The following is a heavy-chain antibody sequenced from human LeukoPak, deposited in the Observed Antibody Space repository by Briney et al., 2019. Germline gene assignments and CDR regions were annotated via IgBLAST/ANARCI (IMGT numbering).Heavy chain of an antibody. V-gene: IGHV3-48*03. Sequence: GGSLRLSCAASGFTFSSYEMNWVRQAPGKGLEWVSYISSSGSTIYYADSVKGRFTISRDNAKNSLYLQMNSLRAEDTAVYYCARGRLGTRVRHYYMDVWGKGTTVTVSS. D-gene: IGHD1-1*01. CDR1: GFTFSSYE. CDR3: ARGRLGTRVRHYYMDV. CDR2: ISSSGSTI. J-gene: IGHJ6*03.